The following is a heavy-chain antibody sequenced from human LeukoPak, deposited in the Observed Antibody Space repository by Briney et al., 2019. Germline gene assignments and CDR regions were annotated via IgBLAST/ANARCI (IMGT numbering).Heavy chain of an antibody. J-gene: IGHJ4*02. D-gene: IGHD4-17*01. CDR3: TTEYGDYRADY. CDR2: IKSKTDGGTT. CDR1: GFTFSNAW. V-gene: IGHV3-15*01. Sequence: GGSLRLSCAASGFTFSNAWMSWVRQAPGKGLEWVGRIKSKTDGGTTDYAAPVKGRFTISRDDSKNTPYMQMNSLKTEDTAVYYCTTEYGDYRADYWGQGTLVTVSS.